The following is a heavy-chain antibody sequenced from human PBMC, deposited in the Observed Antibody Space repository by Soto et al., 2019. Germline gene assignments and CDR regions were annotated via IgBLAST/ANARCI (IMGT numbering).Heavy chain of an antibody. CDR3: ARDSGYCSGTSVNHYLDY. J-gene: IGHJ4*02. Sequence: LRLSCAASAFTFGSYWMSWVRQAPGKGLEWLATIKWDASEKKYVDSVKGRFTMPRDNAKNSVYLQMDSLRAEDTAVYYCARDSGYCSGTSVNHYLDYWGQGTLVTVSS. CDR2: IKWDASEK. CDR1: AFTFGSYW. V-gene: IGHV3-7*01. D-gene: IGHD3-10*01.